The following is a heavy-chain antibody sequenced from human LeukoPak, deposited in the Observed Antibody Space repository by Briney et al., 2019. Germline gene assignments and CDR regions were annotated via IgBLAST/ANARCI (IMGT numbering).Heavy chain of an antibody. J-gene: IGHJ3*02. V-gene: IGHV4-30-4*01. D-gene: IGHD3-10*01. CDR1: KRYISSGDYY. CDR2: IYYSGST. Sequence: SQTLSLTCNVSKRYISSGDYYWSWIRQPPGKGLEWIGYIYYSGSTYYNPSLKSRVTISVDTSKNQFSLKLSSVTAADTAVYYCARESGLIWFGELGIAFDIWGQGTMVTVSS. CDR3: ARESGLIWFGELGIAFDI.